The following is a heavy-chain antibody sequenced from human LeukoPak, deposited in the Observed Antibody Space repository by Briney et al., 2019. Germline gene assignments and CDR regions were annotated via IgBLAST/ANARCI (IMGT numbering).Heavy chain of an antibody. D-gene: IGHD5-24*01. CDR2: ISSSSSYI. CDR1: GFTFSSYS. Sequence: PGGSLRLSCAASGFTFSSYSMNWVRRAPGKGLEWVSSISSSSSYIYYADSVKGRFTISRDNAKNSLYLQMNSLRAEDTAVYYCARAGEMATICYFDYWGQGTLVTVSS. CDR3: ARAGEMATICYFDY. J-gene: IGHJ4*02. V-gene: IGHV3-21*01.